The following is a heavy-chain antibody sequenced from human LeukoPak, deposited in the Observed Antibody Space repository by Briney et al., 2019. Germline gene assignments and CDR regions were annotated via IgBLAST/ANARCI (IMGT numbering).Heavy chain of an antibody. J-gene: IGHJ4*02. V-gene: IGHV4-34*01. CDR3: ATLYCTSTKCLEY. CDR2: INHRGNT. CDR1: GGPFIDHF. Sequence: PSETLSLTCAVYGGPFIDHFWSWVRQPPGKGLEWIGEINHRGNTRYSPSLKSRVTISHDMPKKQFSLNVSSVTAADTAIYYCATLYCTSTKCLEYWGRGSLVTVSS. D-gene: IGHD2-8*01.